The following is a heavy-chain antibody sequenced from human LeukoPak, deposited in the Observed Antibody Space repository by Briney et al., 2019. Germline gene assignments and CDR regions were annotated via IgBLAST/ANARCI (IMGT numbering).Heavy chain of an antibody. CDR1: GYTFTSYD. D-gene: IGHD6-13*01. Sequence: GASVKVSCKASGYTFTSYDINWVRQAPGQGLEWMGRIIPILGIANYAQKFQGRVTITADKSTSTAYMELSSLRSEDTAVYYCARGIAAAGRSYYYYYYGMDVWGQGTTVTVSS. CDR2: IIPILGIA. V-gene: IGHV1-69*04. CDR3: ARGIAAAGRSYYYYYYGMDV. J-gene: IGHJ6*02.